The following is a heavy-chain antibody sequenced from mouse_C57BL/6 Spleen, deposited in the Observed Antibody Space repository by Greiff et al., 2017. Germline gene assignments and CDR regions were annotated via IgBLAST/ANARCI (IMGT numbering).Heavy chain of an antibody. CDR2: IYPGSGST. D-gene: IGHD4-1*01. J-gene: IGHJ1*03. Sequence: VQLQQPGAELVKPGASVKMSCKASGYTFTSYWITWVKQRPGQGLEWIGDIYPGSGSTNYNEKFKSKATLTVDTSSSTAYMQLSSLTSEDSAVYYWARGTGPHWYFDVWGTGTTVTVSS. V-gene: IGHV1-55*01. CDR3: ARGTGPHWYFDV. CDR1: GYTFTSYW.